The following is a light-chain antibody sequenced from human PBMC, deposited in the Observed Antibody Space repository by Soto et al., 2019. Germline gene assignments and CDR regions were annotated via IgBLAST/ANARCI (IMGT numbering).Light chain of an antibody. V-gene: IGKV3-20*01. CDR1: QSVRDNY. CDR3: QQYGSSPRT. Sequence: EIVLTQSPGTVSLSPVERATLSCRSSQSVRDNYLAWYQQKPGQAPSLLIFDTSRRATGIPDRFTGSGSGTDFALTISRVEPQDIAVYFCQQYGSSPRTFGQGTKVDNK. J-gene: IGKJ1*01. CDR2: DTS.